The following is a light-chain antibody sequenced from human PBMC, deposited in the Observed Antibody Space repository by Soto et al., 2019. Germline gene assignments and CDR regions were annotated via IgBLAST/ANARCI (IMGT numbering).Light chain of an antibody. J-gene: IGKJ3*01. CDR2: GAS. V-gene: IGKV3-15*01. CDR1: QSVSRS. Sequence: EIVMTQSPATLSVSPGERVTLSCRASQSVSRSLAWYQQKPGQAPRLLIYGASTRATGIPARFSGSGSGTEFTLTISRLQSEDFAVYDCQQYNNWPPFTFGPGTKVDIK. CDR3: QQYNNWPPFT.